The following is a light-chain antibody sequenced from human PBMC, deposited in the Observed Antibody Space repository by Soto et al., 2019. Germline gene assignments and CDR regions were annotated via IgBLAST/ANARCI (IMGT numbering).Light chain of an antibody. Sequence: SALTQPPSASGSPGQSVTISCTGTSSDVGGYDFVSWYQLHPGKAPKLIIFEVAKRPSGVPDRFSGSKSGNTASLTVSGLLSEDEADYYCASYAGGNQVFGTGTKVTVL. J-gene: IGLJ1*01. CDR3: ASYAGGNQV. V-gene: IGLV2-8*01. CDR1: SSDVGGYDF. CDR2: EVA.